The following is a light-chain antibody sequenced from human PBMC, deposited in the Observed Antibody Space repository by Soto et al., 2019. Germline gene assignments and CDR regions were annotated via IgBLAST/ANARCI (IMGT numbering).Light chain of an antibody. CDR1: QSISKW. CDR3: QQYHSNYT. V-gene: IGKV1-5*01. CDR2: DAS. Sequence: DIQMTQSPSTLSASVGDRVTIPCRASQSISKWLAWYQQKPGKAPKFLMYDASTLESGVPSRFSGSGSGTEFTLTISSLQPDDFATYYCQQYHSNYTFGQGTKLEIK. J-gene: IGKJ2*01.